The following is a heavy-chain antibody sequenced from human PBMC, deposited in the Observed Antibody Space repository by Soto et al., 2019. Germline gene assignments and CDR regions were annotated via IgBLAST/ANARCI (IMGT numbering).Heavy chain of an antibody. V-gene: IGHV1-46*01. CDR2: INPSGGST. CDR1: GYTFTSYY. J-gene: IGHJ4*02. CDR3: ARDLLGDSSGYYSFDY. D-gene: IGHD3-22*01. Sequence: ASVKVSCKASGYTFTSYYMHWVRQAPGQGLEWMGIINPSGGSTSYAQKFQGRVTMTRDTSTSTVYMELSSLRSEDTAVYYCARDLLGDSSGYYSFDYWGQGTLVTVSA.